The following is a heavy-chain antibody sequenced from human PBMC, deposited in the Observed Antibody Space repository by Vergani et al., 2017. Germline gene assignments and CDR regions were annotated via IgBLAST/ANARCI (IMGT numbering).Heavy chain of an antibody. CDR2: INPSGGST. Sequence: QVQLVQSGAEVKKPGASVKVSCKASGYTFTSYYMHWVRQAPGQGLEWMGIINPSGGSTSYAQKFQGRVTMTRDTSTSTVYMELSSLRSDDTAVYYCARETTVTTEIDYWGQGTLVTVSS. J-gene: IGHJ4*02. D-gene: IGHD4-17*01. CDR3: ARETTVTTEIDY. V-gene: IGHV1-46*01. CDR1: GYTFTSYY.